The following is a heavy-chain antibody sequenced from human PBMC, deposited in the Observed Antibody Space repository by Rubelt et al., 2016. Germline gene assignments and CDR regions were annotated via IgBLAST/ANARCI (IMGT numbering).Heavy chain of an antibody. Sequence: QVQLVQSGAEVKKPGASVKVSCKASGYTFTSYGISWVRQAPGQGLEWMGWISAYNDNTNYAQKLQGRVTMTTDTSTSTAYMELSRLRSDDTAVYYCARFAIGGHSSGYLFDYWGQGTLVTVSS. CDR1: GYTFTSYG. D-gene: IGHD3-22*01. J-gene: IGHJ4*02. CDR3: ARFAIGGHSSGYLFDY. CDR2: ISAYNDNT. V-gene: IGHV1-18*01.